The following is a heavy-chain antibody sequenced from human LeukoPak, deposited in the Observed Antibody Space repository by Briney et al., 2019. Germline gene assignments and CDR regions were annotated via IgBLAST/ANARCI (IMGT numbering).Heavy chain of an antibody. Sequence: ASVNVSCKASGYTFTSYYMHWVRQPPGQGLEWMGIINPSGGSTSYAQKFQGRVTMTRDTSTSTVYMELSSLRSEDTAVYYCARRLATINAFDIWGQGTMVTVSS. V-gene: IGHV1-46*01. D-gene: IGHD5-24*01. CDR2: INPSGGST. CDR1: GYTFTSYY. J-gene: IGHJ3*02. CDR3: ARRLATINAFDI.